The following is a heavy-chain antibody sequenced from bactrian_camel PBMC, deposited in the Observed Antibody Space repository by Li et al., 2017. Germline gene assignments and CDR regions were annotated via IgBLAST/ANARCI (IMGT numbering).Heavy chain of an antibody. V-gene: IGHV3S40*01. Sequence: VQLVESGGGSVQAGGSLTLSCVISGYTASTYCMSWFRQAPGKERERVATIYTRTGSPDHADSVRGRFTISQDNAKNTVYLQMNSLRPEDSAMYYCAAELAPCRHISGVASAFYWGLGTQVTVS. CDR1: GYTASTYC. CDR3: AAELAPCRHISGVASAFY. CDR2: IYTRTGSP. D-gene: IGHD2*01. J-gene: IGHJ4*01.